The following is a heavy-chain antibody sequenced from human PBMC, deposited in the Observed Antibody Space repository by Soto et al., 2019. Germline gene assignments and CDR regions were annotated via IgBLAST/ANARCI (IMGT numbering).Heavy chain of an antibody. CDR2: IYHSGST. CDR3: ARRLSIAEAGKEDYFDY. Sequence: SETLSLTCAVSGGSISSSNWWSWVRQPPGKGLEWIGEIYHSGSTNYNPSLKSRVTISVDKSKNQFSLKLSSVTAADTAVYYCARRLSIAEAGKEDYFDYWGQGNLVTVSS. CDR1: GGSISSSNW. D-gene: IGHD6-13*01. J-gene: IGHJ4*02. V-gene: IGHV4-4*02.